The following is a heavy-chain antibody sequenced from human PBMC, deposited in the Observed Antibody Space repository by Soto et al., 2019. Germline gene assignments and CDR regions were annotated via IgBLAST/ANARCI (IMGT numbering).Heavy chain of an antibody. D-gene: IGHD2-15*01. CDR1: GFSVSSFY. V-gene: IGHV3-53*01. J-gene: IGHJ4*02. CDR3: ARGAAPGVHDY. CDR2: LYGGTNT. Sequence: PGGSLRLSCAASGFSVSSFYMSWVRQAPGKGLEWISILYGGTNTNYADPVRGRFTISRDNSRNTLYLELTGLRVEDTAVYYCARGAAPGVHDYWGPGTLLTVSS.